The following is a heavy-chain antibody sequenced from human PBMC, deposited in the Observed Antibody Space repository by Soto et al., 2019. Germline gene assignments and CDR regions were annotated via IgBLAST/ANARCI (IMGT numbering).Heavy chain of an antibody. J-gene: IGHJ5*02. CDR3: ARVGPVASLNWFDP. CDR1: GGSISSGGYS. D-gene: IGHD2-21*01. CDR2: IYHSGST. Sequence: PSETLSLTCAVSGGSISSGGYSWSWIRQPPGKGLEWIGYIYHSGSTYYNPSLKSRVTISVDRSKNQFSLKLNSVTAADTAVYYCARVGPVASLNWFDPWGQGTLVTVSS. V-gene: IGHV4-30-2*01.